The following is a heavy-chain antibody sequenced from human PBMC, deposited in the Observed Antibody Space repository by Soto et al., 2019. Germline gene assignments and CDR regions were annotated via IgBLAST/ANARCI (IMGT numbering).Heavy chain of an antibody. CDR1: GFTFSSYA. D-gene: IGHD2-2*01. Sequence: GGSLRLSCAASGFTFSSYAMSWVRQAPGKGLEWVSDISGGGFSTYYADSVKGRFTVSRDTAKNTLFLEMNSLRAEDTAVYYCARPYCSSTSCYYFDYWGQGTLVTVSS. V-gene: IGHV3-23*01. CDR3: ARPYCSSTSCYYFDY. CDR2: ISGGGFST. J-gene: IGHJ4*02.